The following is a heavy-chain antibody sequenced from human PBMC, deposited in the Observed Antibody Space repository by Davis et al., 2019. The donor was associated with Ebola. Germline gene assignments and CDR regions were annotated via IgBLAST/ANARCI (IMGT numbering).Heavy chain of an antibody. CDR1: GYTFTSYD. Sequence: AASVKVSCKASGYTFTSYDIHWVRQATGQGLEWMGSMNPNSGDTTYAQNFQGRVTMTRDTSVNTAYMELSSLRSGDTAVYYCARFGVGGAAFDIWGQGTMVTVSS. CDR3: ARFGVGGAAFDI. CDR2: MNPNSGDT. D-gene: IGHD1-26*01. V-gene: IGHV1-8*01. J-gene: IGHJ3*02.